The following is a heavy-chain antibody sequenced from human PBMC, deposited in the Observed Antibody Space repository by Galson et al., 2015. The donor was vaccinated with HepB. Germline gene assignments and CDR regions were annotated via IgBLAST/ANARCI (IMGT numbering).Heavy chain of an antibody. D-gene: IGHD1-26*01. CDR1: GGTFSSYA. CDR3: ATSAGRIVGATGFYYYYGMDV. Sequence: SVKVSCKASGGTFSSYAISWVRQAPGQGLEWMGGIIPIFGTANYAQKFQGRVTITADESTSTAYMELSSLRSEDTAVYYCATSAGRIVGATGFYYYYGMDVWGQGTTVTVSS. CDR2: IIPIFGTA. V-gene: IGHV1-69*13. J-gene: IGHJ6*02.